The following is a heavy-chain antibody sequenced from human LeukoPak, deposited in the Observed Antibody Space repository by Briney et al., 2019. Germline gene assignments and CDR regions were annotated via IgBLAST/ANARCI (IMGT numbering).Heavy chain of an antibody. Sequence: ASVKVSCKASGGTFISYAISWVRQAPGQGVEWMGGIIPIFGTANYAQKFQGRVTITADESTSTAYMELSSLRSEDTAVYYCARVGRYCSGGSCYDDAFDIWGQGPMVIVSS. J-gene: IGHJ3*02. D-gene: IGHD2-15*01. CDR2: IIPIFGTA. CDR3: ARVGRYCSGGSCYDDAFDI. V-gene: IGHV1-69*13. CDR1: GGTFISYA.